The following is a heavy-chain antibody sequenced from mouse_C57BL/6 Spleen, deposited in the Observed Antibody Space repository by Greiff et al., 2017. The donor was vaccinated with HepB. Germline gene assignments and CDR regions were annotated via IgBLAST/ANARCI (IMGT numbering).Heavy chain of an antibody. CDR2: ISSGGDYI. J-gene: IGHJ3*01. V-gene: IGHV5-9-1*02. D-gene: IGHD2-5*01. CDR1: GFTFSSYA. CDR3: TRADYSNQFAY. Sequence: EVKLVESGEGLVKPGGSLKLSCAASGFTFSSYAMSWVRQTPEKRLEWVAYISSGGDYIYYADTVKGRFTISRDNARNTLYLQMSSLKSEDTAMYYCTRADYSNQFAYWGQGTLVTVSA.